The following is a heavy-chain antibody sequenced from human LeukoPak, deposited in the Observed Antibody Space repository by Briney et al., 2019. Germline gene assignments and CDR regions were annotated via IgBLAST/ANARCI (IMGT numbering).Heavy chain of an antibody. V-gene: IGHV4-34*01. D-gene: IGHD3-10*01. CDR3: ARHNYGSGTLYYYYYGMDV. CDR1: GGSFRGYY. CDR2: INHSGST. J-gene: IGHJ6*02. Sequence: SETLSLTCGVYGGSFRGYYWSWIRQPPGKGLEWIGEINHSGSTNYNPSLNSRATISVDTSKNQFSLKLSSVTAADTAVYYCARHNYGSGTLYYYYYGMDVWGQGTTVTVSS.